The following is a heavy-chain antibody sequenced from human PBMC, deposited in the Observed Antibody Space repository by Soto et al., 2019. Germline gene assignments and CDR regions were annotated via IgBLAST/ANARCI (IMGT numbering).Heavy chain of an antibody. J-gene: IGHJ6*02. D-gene: IGHD2-15*01. CDR2: IHYSGST. CDR3: ARGGWSMDV. V-gene: IGHV4-59*11. Sequence: SETLSLTCTISGASISSLYWSWVRQPPGKGLEWIGYIHYSGSTNYNPSLKSRVTILVDTSKNQFSLRLSSVTAADTAVYYCARGGWSMDVWGQGNTVTVSS. CDR1: GASISSLY.